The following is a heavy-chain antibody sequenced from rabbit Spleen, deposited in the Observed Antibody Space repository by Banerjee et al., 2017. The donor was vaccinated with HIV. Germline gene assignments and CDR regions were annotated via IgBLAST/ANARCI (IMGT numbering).Heavy chain of an antibody. CDR2: IYGGDGSST. V-gene: IGHV1S45*01. D-gene: IGHD8-1*01. J-gene: IGHJ4*01. Sequence: EQLKETGGGLVQPGGSLTLSCKASGFDFSSYYMSWVRQAPGKGLEWIACIYGGDGSSTAYASWAKGRFTISKTSSTTVTLQMTSLTVADTATYFCSRDAGSGDYIDVYFDLWGPGTLVTVS. CDR3: SRDAGSGDYIDVYFDL. CDR1: GFDFSSYYM.